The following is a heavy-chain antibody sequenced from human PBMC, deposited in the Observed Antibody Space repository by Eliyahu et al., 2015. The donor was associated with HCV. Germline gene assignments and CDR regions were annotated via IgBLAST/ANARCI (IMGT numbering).Heavy chain of an antibody. V-gene: IGHV3-23*01. J-gene: IGHJ3*02. Sequence: EVQLLESGGGLVQPGGSLRLSCAASGFTFSNSAMTWVRQAPGKGLEWVSTISGGDDSTYYADSVKGRFTISRDNSENTLYLQMNSLRAEDTAIYYCAKALWKTGGSGFDIWGQGTMVTVSS. CDR3: AKALWKTGGSGFDI. CDR1: GFTFSNSA. D-gene: IGHD1-14*01. CDR2: ISGGDDST.